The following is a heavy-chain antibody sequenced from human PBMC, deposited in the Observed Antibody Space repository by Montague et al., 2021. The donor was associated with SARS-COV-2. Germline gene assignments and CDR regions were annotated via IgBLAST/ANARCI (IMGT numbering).Heavy chain of an antibody. CDR3: APLGFDSRSYYTPHNWFDP. J-gene: IGHJ5*02. V-gene: IGHV2-5*02. CDR1: GISLSTSGVG. CDR2: IYWDDDE. Sequence: PALVTPTQTLTLTCTFSGISLSTSGVGVAWIRQPPGKALEWLALIYWDDDERYSPSMRSRLTITKDTSENRVVLKMTNMDPMDTATYYCAPLGFDSRSYYTPHNWFDPWGQGILVTVSS. D-gene: IGHD3-10*01.